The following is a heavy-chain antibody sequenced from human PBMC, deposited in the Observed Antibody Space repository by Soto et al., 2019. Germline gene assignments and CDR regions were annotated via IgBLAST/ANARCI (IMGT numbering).Heavy chain of an antibody. Sequence: PGGSLRLSCAASGFTFSDYYMGWIRQAPGKGLEWVSYISSSGSTIYYADSVKGRFTISRDNAKNSLYLQMNSLRAEDTAVYYCARDHGSGSYPFDYWGQGTLVTVTS. CDR3: ARDHGSGSYPFDY. J-gene: IGHJ4*02. V-gene: IGHV3-11*01. D-gene: IGHD3-10*01. CDR1: GFTFSDYY. CDR2: ISSSGSTI.